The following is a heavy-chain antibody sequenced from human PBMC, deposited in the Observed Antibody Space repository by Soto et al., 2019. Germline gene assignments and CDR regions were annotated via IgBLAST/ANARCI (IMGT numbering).Heavy chain of an antibody. CDR2: IYSAGSA. CDR1: GFTVSSYY. V-gene: IGHV3-66*01. J-gene: IGHJ4*02. CDR3: ARVPSSSYHYFDY. D-gene: IGHD6-13*01. Sequence: EVQLVESGGGLVQPGGSLRLSCAASGFTVSSYYMSWVRQAPGKGLEWVSVIYSAGSADFADSVKGRFTISRDNSKNILYLQMSSLRAEDTAVYYCARVPSSSYHYFDYWGQGTLVTVSS.